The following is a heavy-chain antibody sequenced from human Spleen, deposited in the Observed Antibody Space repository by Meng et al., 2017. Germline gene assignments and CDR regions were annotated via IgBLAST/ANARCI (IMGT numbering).Heavy chain of an antibody. CDR1: GFTYSSYD. CDR2: IGTAGDT. Sequence: GGSLRLSCAASGFTYSSYDMHWVRQATGKGLEWVSAIGTAGDTYYPDSVKGRFTISRHNSKNTLYLQVNSLRAEDTALYYCAKYSYGLGDYFDYWGQGALVTVSS. D-gene: IGHD3-10*01. J-gene: IGHJ4*02. CDR3: AKYSYGLGDYFDY. V-gene: IGHV3-13*01.